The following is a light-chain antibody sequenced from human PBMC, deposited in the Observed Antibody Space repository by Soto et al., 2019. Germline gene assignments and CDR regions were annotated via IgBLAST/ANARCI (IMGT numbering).Light chain of an antibody. V-gene: IGKV3-20*01. CDR3: LQYSSHSWT. CDR1: LSLPSRS. Sequence: ELVLTQSPGTLSLSPGDRATLSCRASLSLPSRSLAWYQQRPGQAPRVLISAASTRAADIPDRFSGSGSGTDFTLTISRLQPDDVATYYCLQYSSHSWTFGQGTKVDIK. J-gene: IGKJ1*01. CDR2: AAS.